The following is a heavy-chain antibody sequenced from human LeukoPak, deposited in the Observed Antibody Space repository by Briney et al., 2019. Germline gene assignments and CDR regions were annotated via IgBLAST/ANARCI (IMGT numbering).Heavy chain of an antibody. V-gene: IGHV3-48*03. J-gene: IGHJ4*02. D-gene: IGHD6-13*01. Sequence: GGSLRLSCAASGFTFSSYEMNWVRQAPGKGLEWVSYISSTGSDRYYADSVKGRFTISRDNAKNSLYLQMNSLRAEDTAVYYCASKYSSSWYRRGEFDYWGQGTLVTVSS. CDR1: GFTFSSYE. CDR2: ISSTGSDR. CDR3: ASKYSSSWYRRGEFDY.